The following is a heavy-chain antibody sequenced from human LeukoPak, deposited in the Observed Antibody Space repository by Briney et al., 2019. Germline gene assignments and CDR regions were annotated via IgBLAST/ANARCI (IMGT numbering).Heavy chain of an antibody. J-gene: IGHJ4*02. D-gene: IGHD2-2*01. CDR2: ISSSSSYI. Sequence: GGSLRLSCAASGFTFSSYSMNWVRQAPGKGLEWVSSISSSSSYIYYADSMKGRFTISRDNAKNSLYLQMNSLRAEDTAVYYCARGRTYATRFDYWGRGTLVTVSS. CDR1: GFTFSSYS. CDR3: ARGRTYATRFDY. V-gene: IGHV3-21*01.